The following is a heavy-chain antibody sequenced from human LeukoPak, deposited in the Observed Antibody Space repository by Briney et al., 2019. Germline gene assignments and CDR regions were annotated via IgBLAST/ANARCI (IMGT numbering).Heavy chain of an antibody. CDR3: AKDQLGMPTRYYGMDV. CDR2: ISYDGSNK. Sequence: GRSPRLSCAASGFTFSSYGMHWVRQAPGKGLEWVAVISYDGSNKYYADSVKGRFTISRDNSKNTLYLQTNSLRAEDTAVYYCAKDQLGMPTRYYGMDVWGQGTTVTVSS. D-gene: IGHD5-12*01. J-gene: IGHJ6*02. V-gene: IGHV3-30*18. CDR1: GFTFSSYG.